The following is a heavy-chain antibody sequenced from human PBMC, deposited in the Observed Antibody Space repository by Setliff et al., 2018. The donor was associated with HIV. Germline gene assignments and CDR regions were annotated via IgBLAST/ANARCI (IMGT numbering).Heavy chain of an antibody. CDR2: INAYNGDT. D-gene: IGHD1-26*01. V-gene: IGHV1-18*01. J-gene: IGHJ4*02. CDR1: GHTFSDYG. CDR3: GRDRGWDRRYFEY. Sequence: ASVKVSCKASGHTFSDYGISWMRQAPGQGFEWLGWINAYNGDTNYAPKFQGRVTMTRDKSTSTAYMELRSLRSDDTAVYYCGRDRGWDRRYFEYWGQGTLVTVS.